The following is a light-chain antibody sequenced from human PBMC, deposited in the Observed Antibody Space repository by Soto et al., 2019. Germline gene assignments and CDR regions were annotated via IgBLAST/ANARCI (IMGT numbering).Light chain of an antibody. CDR2: GAS. CDR3: QQYGSSPLT. CDR1: QSVYSH. Sequence: EIVWTQSPATLSLSPGERATLSCWASQSVYSHLAWYKQKPGQAPRLLIYGASSRATGIPDRFSGSGSGTDFTLTISRLEPEDFAVYYCQQYGSSPLTFGGGTKVDIK. J-gene: IGKJ4*01. V-gene: IGKV3-20*01.